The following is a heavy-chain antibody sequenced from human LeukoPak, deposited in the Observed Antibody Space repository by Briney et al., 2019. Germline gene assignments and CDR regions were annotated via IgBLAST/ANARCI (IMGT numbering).Heavy chain of an antibody. D-gene: IGHD3-10*01. Sequence: SETLSLTCTVSGGSISSSSYYWGWIRQPPGKGLEWIGSIYYSGSTYYNPSLKSRVTISVDTSKNQFSLKLSSVTAADTAVYYCARHPALWFGDLPRSWFDPWGQGTLVTVSS. CDR2: IYYSGST. J-gene: IGHJ5*02. CDR1: GGSISSSSYY. CDR3: ARHPALWFGDLPRSWFDP. V-gene: IGHV4-39*01.